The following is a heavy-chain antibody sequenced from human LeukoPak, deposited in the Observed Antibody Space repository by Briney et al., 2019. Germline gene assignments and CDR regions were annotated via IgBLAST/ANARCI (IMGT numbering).Heavy chain of an antibody. CDR3: ARHRNTAMALNWFDP. Sequence: ASVKVSCKASGYTFTSYYMHRVRQAPGQGLEWMGIINPSGGSTSYAQKFQGRVTMTRDTSTSTVYMELSSLRSEDTAVYYCARHRNTAMALNWFDPWGQGTLVTVSS. CDR1: GYTFTSYY. CDR2: INPSGGST. V-gene: IGHV1-46*01. D-gene: IGHD5-18*01. J-gene: IGHJ5*02.